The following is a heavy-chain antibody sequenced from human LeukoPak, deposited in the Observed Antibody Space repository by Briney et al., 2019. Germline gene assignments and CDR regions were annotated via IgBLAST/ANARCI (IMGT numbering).Heavy chain of an antibody. Sequence: GGSLRLSWAASWFPFSSYPMTLVPPAPGERLEWVAVILGSGDSTHYADSVKGRFTISSDNSKNTLYLQMKRLGAQGTAPYYCAKVQEPGEYCAIFLDYWGQGTLVTASS. CDR3: AKVQEPGEYCAIFLDY. J-gene: IGHJ4*02. CDR2: ILGSGDST. CDR1: WFPFSSYP. D-gene: IGHD4-17*01. V-gene: IGHV3-23*01.